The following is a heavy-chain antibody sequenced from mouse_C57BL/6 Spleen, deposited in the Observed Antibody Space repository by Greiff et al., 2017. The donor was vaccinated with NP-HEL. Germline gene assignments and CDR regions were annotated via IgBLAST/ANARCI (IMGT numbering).Heavy chain of an antibody. CDR1: GFTFSSYA. CDR2: ISDGGSYT. J-gene: IGHJ1*03. D-gene: IGHD1-1*01. CDR3: ARDDGSAGSSYEWYFDV. V-gene: IGHV5-4*01. Sequence: EVKLEESGGGLVKPGGSLKLSCAASGFTFSSYAMSWVRQTPEKRLEWVATISDGGSYTYYPDNVKGRFTISRDNAKNNLYLQMSHLKSEDTAMYYCARDDGSAGSSYEWYFDVWGTGTTVTVSS.